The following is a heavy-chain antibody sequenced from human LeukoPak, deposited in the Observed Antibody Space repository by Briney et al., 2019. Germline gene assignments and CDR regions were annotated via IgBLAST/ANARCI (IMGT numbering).Heavy chain of an antibody. CDR3: ARDVGGSLDY. CDR2: IKGDESAR. CDR1: GFTFSTYW. Sequence: GGSLRLSCAASGFTFSTYWMAWVRQPPGKGLEWVANIKGDESARHQADSVKGRFTISRDNAKKSVYLQMSSLGGEDTAVYYCARDVGGSLDYWGQGTLVTVSS. V-gene: IGHV3-7*01. D-gene: IGHD1-26*01. J-gene: IGHJ4*02.